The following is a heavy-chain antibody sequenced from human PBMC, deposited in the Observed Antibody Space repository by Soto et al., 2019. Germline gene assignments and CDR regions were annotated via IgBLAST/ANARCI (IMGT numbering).Heavy chain of an antibody. CDR1: GFTFSSYA. Sequence: GGSLRLSCAASGFTFSSYAMSWVRQAPGKGLEWVSAISGSGGSTYYADSVRGRFTISRDNSKNTLYLQMNSLRAEDTAVYYCAKVGAYGDYGALAFDIWGQGTMVTVSS. CDR2: ISGSGGST. V-gene: IGHV3-23*01. D-gene: IGHD4-17*01. J-gene: IGHJ3*02. CDR3: AKVGAYGDYGALAFDI.